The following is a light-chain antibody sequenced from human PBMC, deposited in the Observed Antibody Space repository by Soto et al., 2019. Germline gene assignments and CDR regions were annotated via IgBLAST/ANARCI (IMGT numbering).Light chain of an antibody. CDR2: EVT. Sequence: QSALTQPPSASGSPGQSVTIPCTGTSSDVGGYNYVSWYQQYPGRAPKLMIYEVTKRPSGVPDRFSGSKSGNTASLTVSGLQAEDEADYYCSSYAASNNFYFVFGGGIQLTVL. CDR3: SSYAASNNFYFV. J-gene: IGLJ3*02. V-gene: IGLV2-8*01. CDR1: SSDVGGYNY.